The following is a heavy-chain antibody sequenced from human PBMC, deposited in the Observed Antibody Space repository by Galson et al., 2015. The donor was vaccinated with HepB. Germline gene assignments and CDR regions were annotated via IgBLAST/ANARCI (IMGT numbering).Heavy chain of an antibody. D-gene: IGHD5-18*01. CDR1: GFTFSSYA. J-gene: IGHJ4*02. CDR3: ARSHVDTAMVHFDY. CDR2: ISYDGSNK. V-gene: IGHV3-30-3*01. Sequence: SLRLSCAASGFTFSSYAMHWVRQAPGKGLEWVAVISYDGSNKYYADSVKGRFTISRDNSKNTLYLQMNSLRAEDTAVYYCARSHVDTAMVHFDYWGQGTLVTVSS.